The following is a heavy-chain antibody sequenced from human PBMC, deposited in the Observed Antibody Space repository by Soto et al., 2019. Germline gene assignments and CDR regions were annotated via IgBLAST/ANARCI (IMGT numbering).Heavy chain of an antibody. CDR1: VFTFSTYW. CDR3: ARETSSWSLDY. D-gene: IGHD6-13*01. J-gene: IGHJ4*02. V-gene: IGHV3-74*01. Sequence: WWSLRLSCSASVFTFSTYWMHWVRQAPGKGLVWVSRSNSDGRSTDHADSVKGRFTISRDNAKNTLYLQMNSLRVEDTAVYYCARETSSWSLDYWGQGMLVT. CDR2: SNSDGRST.